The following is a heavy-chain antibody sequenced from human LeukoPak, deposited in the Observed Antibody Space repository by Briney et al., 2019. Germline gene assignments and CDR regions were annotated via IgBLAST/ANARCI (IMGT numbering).Heavy chain of an antibody. CDR1: GYTFTNYG. D-gene: IGHD2-2*01. J-gene: IGHJ6*03. CDR2: INAYNGDT. CDR3: ARWGLVAPGTYYYSYMDV. V-gene: IGHV1-18*01. Sequence: ASVKVSCKASGYTFTNYGVSWVRQAPGQGLEWMGWINAYNGDTHYAQNLQGRLTMTTDTSTSMAFVELRSLRPDDTAVYFCARWGLVAPGTYYYSYMDVWGRGTTVTVSS.